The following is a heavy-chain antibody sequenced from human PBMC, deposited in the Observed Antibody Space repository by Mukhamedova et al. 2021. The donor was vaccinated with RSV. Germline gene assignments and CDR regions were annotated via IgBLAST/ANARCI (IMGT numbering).Heavy chain of an antibody. J-gene: IGHJ4*02. CDR2: IINDGSSS. V-gene: IGHV3-74*01. CDR3: VRDGFCVRSVHY. D-gene: IGHD2-21*01. Sequence: GKGLVWVSHIINDGSSSRYADFVKCRFTISRDNAKNTLYLQMDSLRAEDTALYYCVRDGFCVRSVHYWGQGTLVTVSS.